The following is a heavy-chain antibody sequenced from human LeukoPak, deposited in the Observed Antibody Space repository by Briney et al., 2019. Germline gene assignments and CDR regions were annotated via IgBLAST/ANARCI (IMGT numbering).Heavy chain of an antibody. CDR3: ARSRSIVGPPGY. Sequence: SETLSLTCTVSGASISSYYWSWIRQPAGKGLEWIGRIYISGSTSCNPSLKSRVTISVDTSKNQFSLKLSSVTAADTAVYYCARSRSIVGPPGYWGQGTLVTVSS. CDR2: IYISGST. CDR1: GASISSYY. D-gene: IGHD1-26*01. J-gene: IGHJ4*02. V-gene: IGHV4-4*07.